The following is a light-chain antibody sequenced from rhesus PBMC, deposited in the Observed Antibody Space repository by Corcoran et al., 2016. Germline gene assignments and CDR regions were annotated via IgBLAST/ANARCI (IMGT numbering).Light chain of an antibody. CDR1: QSLLHTNGNTY. CDR2: GGS. CDR3: VQAIAFPFT. V-gene: IGKV2-72*01. J-gene: IGKJ3*01. Sequence: DIVMTQTPLSLPITPGEPASISCRSSQSLLHTNGNTYLHWYLQKPGQSPQLLIDGGSNRASGVPDRFSGSGSGTDCTLKISKVEAEDVGVYYCVQAIAFPFTFGPGTKLDIK.